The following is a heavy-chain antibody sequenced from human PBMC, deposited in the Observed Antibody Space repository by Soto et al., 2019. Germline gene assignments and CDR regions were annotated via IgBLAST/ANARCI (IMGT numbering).Heavy chain of an antibody. D-gene: IGHD2-15*01. CDR1: VVSISSSSYY. Sequence: SETLSLTCTVSVVSISSSSYYWGWIRQPPGKGLEWIGSIYYSGSTYYNPSLKSRVTISVDTSNNQFSLKLSSVTAADTAVYYCARRYPYNWLDPWVQGTLVTVSS. J-gene: IGHJ5*02. V-gene: IGHV4-39*01. CDR2: IYYSGST. CDR3: ARRYPYNWLDP.